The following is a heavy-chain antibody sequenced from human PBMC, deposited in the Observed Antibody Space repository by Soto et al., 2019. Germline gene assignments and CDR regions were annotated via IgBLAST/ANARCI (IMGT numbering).Heavy chain of an antibody. V-gene: IGHV4-4*07. J-gene: IGHJ5*02. CDR2: IYSNGIT. D-gene: IGHD3-10*01. CDR1: GGPISSYY. Sequence: QVQLQESGPGLVKPSETLSLTCTVSGGPISSYYWSWIRQPAGKGLEWMGSIYSNGITIYNPSLKTRVTMSVDTSKNQVSLKLSSVTAADTAVYYCARGPGSYNWFDLWGQGTLVTVSS. CDR3: ARGPGSYNWFDL.